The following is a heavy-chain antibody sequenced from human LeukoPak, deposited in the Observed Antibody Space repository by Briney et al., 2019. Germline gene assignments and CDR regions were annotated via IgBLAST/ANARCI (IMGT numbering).Heavy chain of an antibody. J-gene: IGHJ4*02. CDR1: RFTFSNCW. Sequence: KSGGSLRLSCAASRFTFSNCWMSWVRQAPGKGLEWVANINQDGSGKYYVDSVKGRFTISRDNAQNSLYLQMNSLRAEDTAMYYCAKTLGYCSGGSCYSGVIDYWGQGTLVTVSS. CDR2: INQDGSGK. V-gene: IGHV3-7*01. CDR3: AKTLGYCSGGSCYSGVIDY. D-gene: IGHD2-15*01.